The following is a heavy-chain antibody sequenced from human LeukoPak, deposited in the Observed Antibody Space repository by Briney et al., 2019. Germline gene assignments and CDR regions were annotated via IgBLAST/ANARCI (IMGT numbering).Heavy chain of an antibody. CDR2: ISVRGDRT. CDR1: GFAFSDYV. V-gene: IGHV3-23*01. D-gene: IGHD4-23*01. CDR3: AKDRDYGGNSRGIDYFDY. J-gene: IGHJ4*02. Sequence: GGSLRLSCAASGFAFSDYVMDWVRQAPGKGLEWVSSISVRGDRTYYPDSVKGRFTISRDNSKHMLYLQMNTLRVDDTAIYYCAKDRDYGGNSRGIDYFDYWGQGTLVTVS.